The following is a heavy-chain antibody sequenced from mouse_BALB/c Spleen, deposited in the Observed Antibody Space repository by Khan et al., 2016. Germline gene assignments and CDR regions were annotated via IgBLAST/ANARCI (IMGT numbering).Heavy chain of an antibody. CDR3: ARGKYDGVAY. V-gene: IGHV9-3-1*01. CDR2: INTYTGEP. Sequence: QIQLVQSGPELKKPGETVKISCKASGYTFTNYGMNWVKQAPGKGLQWMGWINTYTGEPTYADDFKGRFAFSLETSASTAYLQINNLKNEDTATYFCARGKYDGVAYWGQGTLVTVSA. J-gene: IGHJ3*01. CDR1: GYTFTNYG. D-gene: IGHD2-14*01.